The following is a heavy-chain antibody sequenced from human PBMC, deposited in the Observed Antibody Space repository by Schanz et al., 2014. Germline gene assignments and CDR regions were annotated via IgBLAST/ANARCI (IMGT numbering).Heavy chain of an antibody. V-gene: IGHV3-20*04. D-gene: IGHD3-10*01. J-gene: IGHJ3*02. CDR1: GFGFDDYA. Sequence: EVQLVESGGGVVRPGGSLRLSCAASGFGFDDYAMSWVRQAPGKGLEWVSGINWNGGSTGYADSVKGRFTISRDNAKNSLYLQMNSLRAEDTALYYCAKDFFIGVARGVIISHDAIDIWGQGTKVTVSS. CDR2: INWNGGST. CDR3: AKDFFIGVARGVIISHDAIDI.